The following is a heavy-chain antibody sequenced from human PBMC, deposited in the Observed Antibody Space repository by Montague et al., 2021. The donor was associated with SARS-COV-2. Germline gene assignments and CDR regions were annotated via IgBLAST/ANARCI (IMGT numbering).Heavy chain of an antibody. CDR1: GFTFSQYD. Sequence: SLRLSCPASGFTFSQYDMHWVRQVTGKGLEWVSGIGKAGDTHYPGTVKGRFTISREDAKNSLHLQMNSLRAGDTAVYYCGRGVRYFGSGGWSFYYYGVDVWGQGTTVTVSS. V-gene: IGHV3-13*01. CDR2: IGKAGDT. CDR3: GRGVRYFGSGGWSFYYYGVDV. J-gene: IGHJ6*02. D-gene: IGHD3-10*01.